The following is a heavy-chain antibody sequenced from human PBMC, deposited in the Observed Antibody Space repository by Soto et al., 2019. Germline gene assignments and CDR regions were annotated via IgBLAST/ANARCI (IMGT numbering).Heavy chain of an antibody. J-gene: IGHJ6*02. Sequence: ASVKVSCKSSGYTFTNYYMHWVRQAPGQGLEWLGIINPVGGTTSYAQKFQGRVTLTRDTSTSTVYLGMSSLTSEDTAVYFCARGVNYDVLTGPKYYGMDVWGQGTTVTVSS. CDR2: INPVGGTT. D-gene: IGHD3-9*01. CDR1: GYTFTNYY. V-gene: IGHV1-46*01. CDR3: ARGVNYDVLTGPKYYGMDV.